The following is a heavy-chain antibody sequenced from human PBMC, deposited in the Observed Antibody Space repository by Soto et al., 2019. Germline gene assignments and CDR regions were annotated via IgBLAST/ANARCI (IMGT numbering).Heavy chain of an antibody. CDR1: GFSFGDYA. J-gene: IGHJ6*03. Sequence: DVQLVESGGGLVQPGRSLRLSCEGSGFSFGDYAMHWVRQAPGKGLEWVSGIFWNSGTIAYADSVKGRFTISRDNAKKSLYLQMNSLRPEDTALYYCAKGQCTAVKCYSDSMDVWGKGTTVTVSS. D-gene: IGHD2-8*02. CDR2: IFWNSGTI. CDR3: AKGQCTAVKCYSDSMDV. V-gene: IGHV3-9*01.